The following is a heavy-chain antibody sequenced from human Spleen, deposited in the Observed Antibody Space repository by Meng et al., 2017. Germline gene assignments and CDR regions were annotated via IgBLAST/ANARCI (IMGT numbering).Heavy chain of an antibody. V-gene: IGHV7-4-1*02. CDR2: INTNTGNP. CDR3: ARVVTHYSGSGSYGSDY. CDR1: GYTFTSYA. J-gene: IGHJ4*02. D-gene: IGHD3-10*01. Sequence: ASVKVSCKASGYTFTSYAMNWVRQAPGQGLEWMGWINTNTGNPTYAQGFTGRFVFSLDTSVSTAYLQISSLKAEDTALYYCARVVTHYSGSGSYGSDYWGQGTLVTVSS.